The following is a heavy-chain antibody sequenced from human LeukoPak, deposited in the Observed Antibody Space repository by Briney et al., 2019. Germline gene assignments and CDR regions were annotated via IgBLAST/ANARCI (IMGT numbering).Heavy chain of an antibody. D-gene: IGHD2-2*01. J-gene: IGHJ4*02. CDR3: ARRCSSTSCYGSFDY. V-gene: IGHV4-59*08. CDR2: IYYSGST. CDR1: GGSISSYY. Sequence: PSETLSLTCTVSGGSISSYYWSWIRQPPGKGLEWMGYIYYSGSTNYNPSLKSRVTISVDTSKNQFSLKLSSVTAADTAVYYCARRCSSTSCYGSFDYWGQGTLVTVSS.